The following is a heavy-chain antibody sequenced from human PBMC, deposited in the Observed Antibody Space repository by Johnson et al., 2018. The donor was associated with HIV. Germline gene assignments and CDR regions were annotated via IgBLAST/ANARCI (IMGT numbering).Heavy chain of an antibody. CDR3: ARGGIIHDAFDI. V-gene: IGHV3-30*02. Sequence: QVQLVESGGGVVRPGGSLRLSCAASGFSFSSYGMHWVRQAPGKGLEWVAFIRYDGSNKYYADSVKGRFTISRDNSKNTLYLQMNSLRAEDTAVYYCARGGIIHDAFDIWGQGTMVTVSS. CDR2: IRYDGSNK. D-gene: IGHD1-1*01. CDR1: GFSFSSYG. J-gene: IGHJ3*02.